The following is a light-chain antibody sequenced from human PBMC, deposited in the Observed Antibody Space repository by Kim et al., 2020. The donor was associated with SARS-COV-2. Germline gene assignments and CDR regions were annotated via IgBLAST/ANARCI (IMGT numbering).Light chain of an antibody. CDR1: KLGDKY. Sequence: VSPGQTASITCSGDKLGDKYACWYQQKPGQSPVLVIYQDSKRPSGIPERFSGTNSGNTATLTISGTQAMDEADYYCQAWDSSTGVVFGGGTQLTVL. J-gene: IGLJ2*01. CDR2: QDS. V-gene: IGLV3-1*01. CDR3: QAWDSSTGVV.